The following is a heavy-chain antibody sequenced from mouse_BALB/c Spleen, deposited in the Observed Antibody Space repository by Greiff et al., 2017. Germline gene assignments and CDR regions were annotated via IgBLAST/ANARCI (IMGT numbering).Heavy chain of an antibody. J-gene: IGHJ4*01. CDR2: IYPGDGDT. CDR3: ARDRDFYYGSSYPYYAMDY. D-gene: IGHD1-1*01. V-gene: IGHV1-80*01. CDR1: GYAFSSYW. Sequence: QVQLKESGAELVRPGSSVKISCKASGYAFSSYWMNWVKQRPGQGLEWIGQIYPGDGDTNYNGKFKGKATLTADKSSSTAYMQLSSLTSEDSAVYFCARDRDFYYGSSYPYYAMDYWGQGTSVTVSS.